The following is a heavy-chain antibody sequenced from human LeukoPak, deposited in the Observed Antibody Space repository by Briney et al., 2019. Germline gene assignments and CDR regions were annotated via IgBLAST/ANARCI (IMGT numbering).Heavy chain of an antibody. CDR2: ISDTGATT. CDR1: GFTFSSYA. CDR3: AKDTSIGRYCANGVCSPFDY. Sequence: GGSLRLSCAGSGFTFSSYAMSWVRQAPGKGLEWVSAISDTGATTYDADSVKGRFTISRANSRSTLYLQMNSLRAEDTALYYCAKDTSIGRYCANGVCSPFDYWGQGTLVTVSS. V-gene: IGHV3-23*01. J-gene: IGHJ4*02. D-gene: IGHD2-8*01.